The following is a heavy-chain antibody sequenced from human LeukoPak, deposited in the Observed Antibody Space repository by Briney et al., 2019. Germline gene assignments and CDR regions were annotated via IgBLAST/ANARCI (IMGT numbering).Heavy chain of an antibody. D-gene: IGHD3-16*01. Sequence: SETLSLTCTVSGGSIRSYYWSWIRHPPGKGLEWIGYIYYSGSTNYNPSLKSRVTISVDTSKNEFSLKLSSVTAADTAVYYCARITITSGGYYYYGMDVWGQGTTVTVSS. CDR3: ARITITSGGYYYYGMDV. V-gene: IGHV4-59*08. CDR2: IYYSGST. J-gene: IGHJ6*02. CDR1: GGSIRSYY.